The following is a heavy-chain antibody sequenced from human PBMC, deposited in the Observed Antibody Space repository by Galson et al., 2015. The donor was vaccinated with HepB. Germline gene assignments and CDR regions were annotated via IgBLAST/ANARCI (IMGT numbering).Heavy chain of an antibody. V-gene: IGHV5-51*01. D-gene: IGHD1-1*01. CDR2: IYPGDSDT. CDR3: ARPPSVSTRDWYFDL. J-gene: IGHJ2*01. CDR1: GYTFTNYW. Sequence: QSGAEVKKPGESLKISCQGSGYTFTNYWIAWVRQMPGKGLELMGIIYPGDSDTRYSPSFQGQVTISADKSIRTAFLQWSSLKASDSAIYYCARPPSVSTRDWYFDLWGRGTLVTVSS.